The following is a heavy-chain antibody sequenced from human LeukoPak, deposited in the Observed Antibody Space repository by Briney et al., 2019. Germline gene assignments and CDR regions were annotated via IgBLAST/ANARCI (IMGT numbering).Heavy chain of an antibody. Sequence: ASVKVSCKASGYTFTSYYMHWVRQAPGQGLEWMGWINPNSGGTNYAQKFQGWVTMTRDTSISTAYMELSRLRSDDTAVYYCARGRGYSYGLDYWGQGTLVTVSS. CDR1: GYTFTSYY. D-gene: IGHD5-18*01. CDR3: ARGRGYSYGLDY. J-gene: IGHJ4*02. V-gene: IGHV1-2*04. CDR2: INPNSGGT.